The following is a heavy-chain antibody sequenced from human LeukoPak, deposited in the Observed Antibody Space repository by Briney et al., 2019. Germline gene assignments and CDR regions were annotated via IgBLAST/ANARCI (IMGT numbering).Heavy chain of an antibody. CDR3: ARGEQQLGGGFDP. V-gene: IGHV1-2*02. CDR2: INPNSGGT. D-gene: IGHD6-13*01. CDR1: GYTFTGYY. Sequence: GAPVKVSCKASGYTFTGYYMHWVRQAPGQGLEWMGWINPNSGGTNYAQKFQGRVTMTRDTSISTAYMELSRLRSDDTAVYYCARGEQQLGGGFDPWGQGTLVTVSS. J-gene: IGHJ5*02.